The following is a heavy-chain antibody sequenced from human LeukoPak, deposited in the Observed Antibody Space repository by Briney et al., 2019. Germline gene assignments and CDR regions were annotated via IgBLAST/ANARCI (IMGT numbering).Heavy chain of an antibody. CDR2: ISGRGFSM. Sequence: GGSLRLSCAASGFFFNESYMTWIRQAPGKGLEWVAYISGRGFSMYYADSVKGRFTISRDNARNSLFLNMSSLRADDTAVYYCARGKRRFDYWGQGTLVTVSS. J-gene: IGHJ4*02. CDR3: ARGKRRFDY. V-gene: IGHV3-11*01. CDR1: GFFFNESY.